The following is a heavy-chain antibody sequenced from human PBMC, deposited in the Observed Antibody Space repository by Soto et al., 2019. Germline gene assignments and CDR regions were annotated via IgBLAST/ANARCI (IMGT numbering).Heavy chain of an antibody. CDR1: GFSFSNFA. CDR3: VKPNNSGWYTPYYYYFGMDV. Sequence: QVQLVESGGGVVQLGGSVRLPGAAPGFSFSNFAWHWVRQAPGKGRGWVAVISHDGSNKYHADSVKGRFTISRDNSKNTVFLQMNSLSPEDGAVYYCVKPNNSGWYTPYYYYFGMDVWGQGTTLTVSS. J-gene: IGHJ6*02. D-gene: IGHD6-19*01. CDR2: ISHDGSNK. V-gene: IGHV3-30*18.